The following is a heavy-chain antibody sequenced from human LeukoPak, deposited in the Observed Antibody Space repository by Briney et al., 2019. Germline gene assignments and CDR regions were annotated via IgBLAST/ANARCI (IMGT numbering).Heavy chain of an antibody. CDR3: AKDQNYYGSGRIGGVLDY. D-gene: IGHD3-10*01. CDR1: GFTFSSYS. Sequence: GGSLRLSCAASGFTFSSYSMNWVRQAPGKGLEWVSSISSSSSYIYYADSVKGRFTISRDNAKNSLYLQMNSLRAEDTAVYYCAKDQNYYGSGRIGGVLDYWGQGTLVTVSS. CDR2: ISSSSSYI. V-gene: IGHV3-21*01. J-gene: IGHJ4*02.